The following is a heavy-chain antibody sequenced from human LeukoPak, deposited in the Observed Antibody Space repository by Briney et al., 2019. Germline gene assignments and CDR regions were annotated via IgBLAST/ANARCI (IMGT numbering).Heavy chain of an antibody. D-gene: IGHD6-19*01. CDR3: AKSGSGWYYFDY. Sequence: GGSLRLSCAASGFTFSSYAMSWVRQAPGKGLEWVSATSGSGGSTYYADSVKGRFTISRDNSKNTLYLQMNSLRAEDTAVYYCAKSGSGWYYFDYWGQGTLVTVSS. CDR1: GFTFSSYA. V-gene: IGHV3-23*01. J-gene: IGHJ4*02. CDR2: TSGSGGST.